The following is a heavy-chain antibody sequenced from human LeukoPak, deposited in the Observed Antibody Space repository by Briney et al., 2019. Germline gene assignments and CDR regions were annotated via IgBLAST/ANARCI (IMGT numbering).Heavy chain of an antibody. Sequence: ASVKVSCKASGYTFTSYGISWVRQAPGQGLEWMGCISAYNGNTNYAQKLQGRVTMTTDTSTSTAYMELRSLRSDDTAVYYCARDTEDIVVVPAAVNWFDPWGQGTLVTVSS. CDR1: GYTFTSYG. V-gene: IGHV1-18*04. D-gene: IGHD2-2*01. CDR3: ARDTEDIVVVPAAVNWFDP. CDR2: ISAYNGNT. J-gene: IGHJ5*02.